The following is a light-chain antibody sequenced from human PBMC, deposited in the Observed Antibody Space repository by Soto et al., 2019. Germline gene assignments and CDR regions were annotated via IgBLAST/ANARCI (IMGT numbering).Light chain of an antibody. Sequence: EVVLTQSPVTLSLSPGERATLSCRASQSVSSYLAWYQQKPGQAPRLLIYDASNRATGIPARFSGSGSGTDFTLTISRLEPEDFAVYYCQQYGSLWTFGQGTKVDI. CDR1: QSVSSY. V-gene: IGKV3-11*01. CDR2: DAS. CDR3: QQYGSLWT. J-gene: IGKJ1*01.